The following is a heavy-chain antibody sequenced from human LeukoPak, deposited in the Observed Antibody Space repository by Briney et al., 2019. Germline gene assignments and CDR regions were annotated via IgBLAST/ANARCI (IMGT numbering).Heavy chain of an antibody. J-gene: IGHJ3*02. Sequence: PSETLSLTCTVSGGSISSYYWSWIRQPPGKGLEWIGYIYYSGSTNYNPSLKSRVTISVDTSKNQFSLKLSSVTAADTAVYYCARGEGVAVAVDIWGQGTMVTVSS. CDR2: IYYSGST. D-gene: IGHD6-19*01. V-gene: IGHV4-59*01. CDR1: GGSISSYY. CDR3: ARGEGVAVAVDI.